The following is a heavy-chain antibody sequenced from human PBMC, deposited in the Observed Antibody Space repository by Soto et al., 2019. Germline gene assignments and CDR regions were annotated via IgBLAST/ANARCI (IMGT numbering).Heavy chain of an antibody. Sequence: QVQLVQSGAEVKKPGSSVNVSCKASADTFNSYSLSWLRQAPGQRLEWMGGITPVFGTADYAQSFEDRLTITAVDSTSTVYMELSSLRSDDTAVYYCARSLEGTTVTNWFDPWGQGALVTVSS. CDR2: ITPVFGTA. D-gene: IGHD4-17*01. V-gene: IGHV1-69*01. CDR3: ARSLEGTTVTNWFDP. J-gene: IGHJ5*02. CDR1: ADTFNSYS.